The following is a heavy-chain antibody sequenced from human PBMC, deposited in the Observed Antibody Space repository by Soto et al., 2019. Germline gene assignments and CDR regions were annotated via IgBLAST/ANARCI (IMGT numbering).Heavy chain of an antibody. CDR3: SRVPPSSAWSGFPFDY. Sequence: EVQLVESGGGVVRPGGSLRLSCAASGFKFDDYGMRWVRLDPGKGLEWVSGINWNGGRTGYADSVRGRFTISRDNVQNSLFLQLNSLRADDTALYFCSRVPPSSAWSGFPFDYWGQGTLVTVS. D-gene: IGHD6-19*01. J-gene: IGHJ4*02. CDR2: INWNGGRT. CDR1: GFKFDDYG. V-gene: IGHV3-20*04.